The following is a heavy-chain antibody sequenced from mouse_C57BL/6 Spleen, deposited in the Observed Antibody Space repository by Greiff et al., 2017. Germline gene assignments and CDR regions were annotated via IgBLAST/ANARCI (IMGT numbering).Heavy chain of an antibody. D-gene: IGHD1-1*01. CDR3: AREGSSRYYAMDY. J-gene: IGHJ4*01. CDR1: GYTFTDYY. CDR2: INPNNGGT. Sequence: EVQLQQSGPELVKPGASVKISCKASGYTFTDYYMNWVKQSHGKSLEWIGDINPNNGGTSYNQKFKGKATLTVDKSSSTAYMELRSLTSEDSAVYYGAREGSSRYYAMDYWGQGTSVTVSS. V-gene: IGHV1-26*01.